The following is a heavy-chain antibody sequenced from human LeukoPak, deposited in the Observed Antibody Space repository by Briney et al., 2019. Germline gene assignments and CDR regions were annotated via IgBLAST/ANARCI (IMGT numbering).Heavy chain of an antibody. V-gene: IGHV4-39*07. CDR1: GGSISSSSYY. J-gene: IGHJ4*02. CDR2: IYYSGST. Sequence: PSETLSLTCTVSGGSISSSSYYWGWIRQPPGKGLEWIGSIYYSGSTYYNPSLKSRVTISVDTSKNQFSLKLSSVTAADTAVYYCARGFLLAQENFDYWGQGTLVTVSS. CDR3: ARGFLLAQENFDY. D-gene: IGHD3-3*01.